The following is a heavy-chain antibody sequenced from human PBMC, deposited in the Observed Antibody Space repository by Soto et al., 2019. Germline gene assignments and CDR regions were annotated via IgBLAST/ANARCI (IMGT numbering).Heavy chain of an antibody. J-gene: IGHJ4*02. CDR3: AKDPRDSSSWYVVDYFDY. CDR2: ISGSGGST. V-gene: IGHV3-23*01. CDR1: GFTFSSYA. D-gene: IGHD6-13*01. Sequence: HPGGSLRLSCAASGFTFSSYAMSWVRQAPGKGLEWVSAISGSGGSTYYADSVKGRFTISRDNSKNTLYLQMNSLRAEDTAVYYCAKDPRDSSSWYVVDYFDYWGQGTLVTVSS.